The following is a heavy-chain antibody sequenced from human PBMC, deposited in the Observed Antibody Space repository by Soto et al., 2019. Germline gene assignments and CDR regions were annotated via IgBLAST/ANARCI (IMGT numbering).Heavy chain of an antibody. V-gene: IGHV4-30-4*01. D-gene: IGHD5-18*01. Sequence: VSLQESGPGLVKPSQTLSLTCFVSGDSITNGAYYWCWIRQPPGKALEWLAYIYYNGITHYNPSLKSRVTLSLDPSKNHFSLKMTSVTDADTAVYSCARGIQEGFDPWGQGTLGTVSS. J-gene: IGHJ5*02. CDR3: ARGIQEGFDP. CDR1: GDSITNGAYY. CDR2: IYYNGIT.